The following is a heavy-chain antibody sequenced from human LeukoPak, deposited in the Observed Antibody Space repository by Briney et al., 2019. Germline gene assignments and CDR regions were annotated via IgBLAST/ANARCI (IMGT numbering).Heavy chain of an antibody. Sequence: SETLSLTCTVSGGSISSYYWSWIRQPAGKGLEWIGRIYTSGSTNYNPSLKSRVTISVDTSKNQFSLKLSSVTAADTAVYYCARVNLQYTFYMDVWGKGTTVTVSS. D-gene: IGHD4-11*01. J-gene: IGHJ6*03. CDR3: ARVNLQYTFYMDV. CDR1: GGSISSYY. CDR2: IYTSGST. V-gene: IGHV4-4*07.